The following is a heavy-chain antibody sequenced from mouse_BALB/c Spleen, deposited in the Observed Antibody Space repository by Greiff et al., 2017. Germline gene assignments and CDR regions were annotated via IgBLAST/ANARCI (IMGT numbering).Heavy chain of an antibody. D-gene: IGHD1-1*01. Sequence: VQLQQSGPELEKPGASVRISCRASGYSFTGYNMNWVKQSNGKSLEWIGSFDPYYGVTSYNQKFKGKATLTVDKSSSTAYMQLKSLTSEDSAVYYCARGRFYGSSYPYTMDDWGQGTSVTVAS. CDR3: ARGRFYGSSYPYTMDD. CDR1: GYSFTGYN. CDR2: FDPYYGVT. V-gene: IGHV1-39*01. J-gene: IGHJ4*01.